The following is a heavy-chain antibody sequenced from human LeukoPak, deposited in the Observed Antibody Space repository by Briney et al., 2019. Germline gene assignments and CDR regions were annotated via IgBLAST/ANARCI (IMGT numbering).Heavy chain of an antibody. J-gene: IGHJ4*02. Sequence: ASVKVSCKASGYTLTGYYMHWVRQAPGQGLEWMGWINPNSGGTNYAQKFQGRVTMTRDTSISTAYMELSRLRSDDTAVYYCARLFPSSSWYYFDYWGQGTLVTVSS. CDR2: INPNSGGT. D-gene: IGHD6-13*01. V-gene: IGHV1-2*02. CDR1: GYTLTGYY. CDR3: ARLFPSSSWYYFDY.